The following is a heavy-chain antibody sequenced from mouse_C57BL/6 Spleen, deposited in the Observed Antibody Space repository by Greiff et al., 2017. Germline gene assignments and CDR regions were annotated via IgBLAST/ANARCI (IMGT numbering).Heavy chain of an antibody. CDR2: IYPGSGST. V-gene: IGHV1-55*01. Sequence: QVQLQQPGAELVKPGASVKMSCKASGYTFTSYWITWVKQRPGQGLEWIGDIYPGSGSTNYNEKFKSKATLTVDTSSSTAYMQLSSLTSEDSAVYYCAGSGYYGSRYDWYFDGWGTGTTVTVAS. CDR1: GYTFTSYW. J-gene: IGHJ1*03. D-gene: IGHD1-1*01. CDR3: AGSGYYGSRYDWYFDG.